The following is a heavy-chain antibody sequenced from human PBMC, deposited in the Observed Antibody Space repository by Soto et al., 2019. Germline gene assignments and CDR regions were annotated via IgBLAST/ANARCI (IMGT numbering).Heavy chain of an antibody. CDR3: AGSGNYVAFDY. CDR2: IYYSGYT. V-gene: IGHV4-30-4*01. D-gene: IGHD4-4*01. J-gene: IGHJ4*02. Sequence: QVQLQESGPGLVKPSQTLSLTCTVSGGSISSGDYKWSWIRQPPGKGLEWIGYIYYSGYTYNNPSLKCRVTISVDTAKDQFSLKLSSVTAANTALYYCAGSGNYVAFDYWGEGKLVTVSS. CDR1: GGSISSGDYK.